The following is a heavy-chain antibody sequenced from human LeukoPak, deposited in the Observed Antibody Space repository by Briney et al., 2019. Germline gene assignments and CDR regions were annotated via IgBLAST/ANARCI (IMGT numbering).Heavy chain of an antibody. D-gene: IGHD1-26*01. Sequence: SETLSLTCTVSGGSISSSSYYWGWIRQPPGKGLEWIGSIYYSGSTYYNPSLKSRVTISVDTSKNQFSLKLSSVTAADTAVYYCARRGWELLAFDYWGQGTLVTVSS. J-gene: IGHJ4*02. CDR3: ARRGWELLAFDY. CDR2: IYYSGST. CDR1: GGSISSSSYY. V-gene: IGHV4-39*07.